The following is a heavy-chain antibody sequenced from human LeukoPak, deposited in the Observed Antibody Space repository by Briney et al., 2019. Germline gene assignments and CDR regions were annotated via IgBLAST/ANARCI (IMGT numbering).Heavy chain of an antibody. J-gene: IGHJ6*02. D-gene: IGHD4-11*01. V-gene: IGHV1-69*13. CDR3: ARGKQSPYYYYGMDV. CDR2: IIPIFGTA. CDR1: GGTFSSYA. Sequence: ASVKVSCKASGGTFSSYAIGWVRQAPGQGLEWMGGIIPIFGTANYAQKFQGRVTITADESTSTAYMELSSLRSEDTAVYYCARGKQSPYYYYGMDVWGQGTTVTVSS.